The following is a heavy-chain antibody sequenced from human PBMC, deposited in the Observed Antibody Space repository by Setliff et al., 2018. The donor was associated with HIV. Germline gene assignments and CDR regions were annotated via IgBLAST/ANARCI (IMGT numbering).Heavy chain of an antibody. CDR3: ARVALSITRSTRRAFDI. V-gene: IGHV4-34*01. CDR2: IHYSGTT. J-gene: IGHJ3*02. D-gene: IGHD3-10*01. CDR1: GGSFSGYY. Sequence: SETLSLTCAVYGGSFSGYYWNWIRQSPGKGLEWIGNIHYSGTTYYNPSLKRRVTMSVDTSKNQFSLNLRSMTAADTAVYFCARVALSITRSTRRAFDIWGQGTMVTVSS.